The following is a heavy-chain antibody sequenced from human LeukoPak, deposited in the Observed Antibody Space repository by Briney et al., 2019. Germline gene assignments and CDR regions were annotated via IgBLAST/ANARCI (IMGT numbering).Heavy chain of an antibody. J-gene: IGHJ4*02. Sequence: ASVKVSCKASGYTFRSYDITWVRQAPGQGLEWMGIINPSGGSTSYAQKFQGRVTMTRDTSTSTVYMELSSLRSEDTAVYYCARKAGGSYRLDYWGQGTLVTVSS. CDR2: INPSGGST. D-gene: IGHD1-26*01. CDR3: ARKAGGSYRLDY. CDR1: GYTFRSYD. V-gene: IGHV1-46*01.